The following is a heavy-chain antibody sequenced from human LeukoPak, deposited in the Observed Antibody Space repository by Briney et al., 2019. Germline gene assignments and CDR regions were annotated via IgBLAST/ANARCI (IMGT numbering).Heavy chain of an antibody. J-gene: IGHJ5*02. Sequence: SVKVSCKASGGTFSSYAISWVRQAPGQGLERVGGIIPIFGTANYAQKFQGRVTITADKSTSTAYMELSSLRSEDTAVYYCARDPTSAVDTAMYWDNWFDPWGQGTLVTVSS. CDR2: IIPIFGTA. V-gene: IGHV1-69*06. D-gene: IGHD5-18*01. CDR1: GGTFSSYA. CDR3: ARDPTSAVDTAMYWDNWFDP.